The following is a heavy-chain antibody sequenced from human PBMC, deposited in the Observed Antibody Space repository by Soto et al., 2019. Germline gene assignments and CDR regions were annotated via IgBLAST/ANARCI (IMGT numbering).Heavy chain of an antibody. D-gene: IGHD3-9*01. V-gene: IGHV3-48*01. CDR2: IYSGSST. CDR3: ARENPTSRLTGYYYLDY. CDR1: RFTFSSYS. Sequence: PGGSLRLSCAASRFTFSSYSMNWVRQAPGKGLEWVSYIYSGSSTYYADSVKGRFTISRHNSKNTLYLQMNTLRAEDTAMYYCARENPTSRLTGYYYLDYWGQGT. J-gene: IGHJ4*02.